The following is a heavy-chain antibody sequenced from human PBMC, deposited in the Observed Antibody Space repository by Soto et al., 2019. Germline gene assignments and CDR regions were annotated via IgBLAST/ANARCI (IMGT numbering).Heavy chain of an antibody. D-gene: IGHD3-16*01. Sequence: QVQLQESGPGLVKPSQTLSLTCTVSGGSISSGGYYWSWIRQHPGKGLEWIGYIYYSGSTYYNPSLKSRVTISEDTSKNQFSLKLSSVTAADTAVYHCARTTEGLGYYYMDVWGKGTTVTVSS. J-gene: IGHJ6*03. CDR2: IYYSGST. V-gene: IGHV4-31*03. CDR1: GGSISSGGYY. CDR3: ARTTEGLGYYYMDV.